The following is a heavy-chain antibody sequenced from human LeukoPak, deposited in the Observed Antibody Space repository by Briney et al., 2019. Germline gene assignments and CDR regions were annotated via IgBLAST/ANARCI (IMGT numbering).Heavy chain of an antibody. CDR2: IKSQPGGGTA. V-gene: IGHV3-15*01. Sequence: NPGGSLRLSLPASGFTFTNAWMTWVRQAPGKGLDWVDRIKSQPGGGTAGYTTPVKGSFNISVDDSKNTVYLQINSLKTEDTAVYYCTSYCYRRRLFDYWGQGTLVTVSS. D-gene: IGHD2-21*01. J-gene: IGHJ4*02. CDR3: TSYCYRRRLFDY. CDR1: GFTFTNAW.